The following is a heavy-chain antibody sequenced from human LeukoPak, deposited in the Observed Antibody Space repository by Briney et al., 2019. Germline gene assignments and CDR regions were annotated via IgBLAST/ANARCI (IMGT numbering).Heavy chain of an antibody. J-gene: IGHJ3*02. V-gene: IGHV3-20*04. CDR2: INWNGGST. D-gene: IGHD6-13*01. CDR3: AREPDGYSSSWYGSAFDI. CDR1: GFTFDDYG. Sequence: GGSLRLSCAASGFTFDDYGMSWVRQAPGKGLEWVSGINWNGGSTGYADSVKGRFTISRDNAKNSLYLQMSSLRAEDTALYYCAREPDGYSSSWYGSAFDIWGQGTMVTVSS.